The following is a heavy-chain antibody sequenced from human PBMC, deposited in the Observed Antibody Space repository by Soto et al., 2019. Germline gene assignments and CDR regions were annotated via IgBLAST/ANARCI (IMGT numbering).Heavy chain of an antibody. CDR1: GYTFTVYA. CDR2: INAGNGNT. V-gene: IGHV1-3*01. J-gene: IGHJ4*02. Sequence: ASLKVSCKASGYTFTVYAMHWVRQAPGQRLEWMGWINAGNGNTKYSQKFQGRVTITRDTSASTAYMELSSLRSEDTAVYYCARAVAAPADFDYWGQGTLVTVSS. D-gene: IGHD6-25*01. CDR3: ARAVAAPADFDY.